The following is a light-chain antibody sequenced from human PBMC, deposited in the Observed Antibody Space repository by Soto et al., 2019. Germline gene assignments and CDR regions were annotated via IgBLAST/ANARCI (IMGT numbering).Light chain of an antibody. CDR2: DAS. J-gene: IGKJ3*01. CDR3: QQYDNRPFT. CDR1: QDISKF. Sequence: DIQMTQSPSSLSASVGDRVSFTCQASQDISKFLNWYQHKPGQAPSLLIYDASKSQFGGPSRFSVSGSGTDFTFTISSLQPEDNATYYCQQYDNRPFTFGPGTKVYVK. V-gene: IGKV1-33*01.